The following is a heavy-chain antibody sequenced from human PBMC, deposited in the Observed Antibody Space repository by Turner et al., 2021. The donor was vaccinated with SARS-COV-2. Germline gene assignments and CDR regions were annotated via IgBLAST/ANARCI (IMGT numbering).Heavy chain of an antibody. J-gene: IGHJ5*01. CDR3: SKWDGFGDS. CDR2: ISSSGTIT. CDR1: VFTLGTHS. D-gene: IGHD1-26*01. V-gene: IGHV3-23*05. Sequence: EVQWLESGGGLVQPGGSLRISCLVSVFTLGTHSMPWARKAPGKGLEWVSGISSSGTITFYRDSVKGRFTISRDVSKSTLYLQMNDLRVEDTAIYYCSKWDGFGDSWGQGTMVTVSS.